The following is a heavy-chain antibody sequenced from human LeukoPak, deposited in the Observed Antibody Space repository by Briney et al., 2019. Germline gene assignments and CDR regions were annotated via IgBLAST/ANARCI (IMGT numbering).Heavy chain of an antibody. V-gene: IGHV4-39*07. J-gene: IGHJ4*02. CDR3: RRDLGNWDIDY. Sequence: SETLSLTCTVSGGSISSGHYHWGWVRQPPGKGLEWIGSIHSNGNTYYSPSLRSRLSISKDTSKNQFSLNLSSLTAADTAVYYCRRDLGNWDIDYWGQGILVTVSS. CDR1: GGSISSGHYH. CDR2: IHSNGNT. D-gene: IGHD7-27*01.